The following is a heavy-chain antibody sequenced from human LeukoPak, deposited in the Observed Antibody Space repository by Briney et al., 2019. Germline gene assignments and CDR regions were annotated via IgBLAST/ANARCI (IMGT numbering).Heavy chain of an antibody. V-gene: IGHV4-59*08. Sequence: SETLSLTCTVSGGSISSFYWTWIRQPPGMGLEWIGYIYYSGSTNYNPSLKSRVTISVDTSKNQFSLKLSSVTAADTAVYYCARHAPSSGWPYYYYYGMDVWGQGTTVTVSS. CDR3: ARHAPSSGWPYYYYYGMDV. J-gene: IGHJ6*02. CDR2: IYYSGST. D-gene: IGHD6-19*01. CDR1: GGSISSFY.